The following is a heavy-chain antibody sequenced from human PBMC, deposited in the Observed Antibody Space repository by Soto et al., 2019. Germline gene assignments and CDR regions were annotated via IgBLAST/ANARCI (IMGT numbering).Heavy chain of an antibody. V-gene: IGHV3-30-3*01. CDR3: ARDYSKYYDSSGYYRSPAY. J-gene: IGHJ4*02. D-gene: IGHD3-22*01. CDR1: GFTFSSYA. CDR2: ISYDGSDK. Sequence: GGSLILSCAASGFTFSSYAMHWVRQAPGKGLEWVALISYDGSDKDYADSVKGRFTISRDNSRNTLFLQMNSLRAEDTAVYYCARDYSKYYDSSGYYRSPAYWGQGT.